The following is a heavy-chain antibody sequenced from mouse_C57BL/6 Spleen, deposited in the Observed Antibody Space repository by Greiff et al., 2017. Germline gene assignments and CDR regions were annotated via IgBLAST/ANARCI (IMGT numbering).Heavy chain of an antibody. Sequence: QVQLQQPGAELVKPGASVKMSCKASGYTFTSYWITWVKQRPGQGLEWIGDIYPGSGSTNYNEKFKSKATLTVDKSSSTAYMQLSSLTSEDSAVYYCARWHGSSSAWIAYWGQGTLVTVSA. V-gene: IGHV1-55*01. J-gene: IGHJ3*01. D-gene: IGHD1-1*01. CDR3: ARWHGSSSAWIAY. CDR2: IYPGSGST. CDR1: GYTFTSYW.